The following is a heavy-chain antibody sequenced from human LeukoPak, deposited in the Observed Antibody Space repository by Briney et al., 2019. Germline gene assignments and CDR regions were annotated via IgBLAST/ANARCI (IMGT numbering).Heavy chain of an antibody. CDR2: IIPIFGTA. J-gene: IGHJ4*02. CDR1: GYTFTSYA. CDR3: ARVRVYYGSGTVFDY. D-gene: IGHD3-10*01. Sequence: ASVKVSCKASGYTFTSYAISWVRQAPGQGLEWMGGIIPIFGTANYAQKFQGRVTITADKSTSTAYMELSSLRSEDTAVYYCARVRVYYGSGTVFDYWGQGTLVTVSS. V-gene: IGHV1-69*06.